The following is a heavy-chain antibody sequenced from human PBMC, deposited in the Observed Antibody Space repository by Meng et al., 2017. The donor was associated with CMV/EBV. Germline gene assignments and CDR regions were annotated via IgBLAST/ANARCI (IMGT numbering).Heavy chain of an antibody. D-gene: IGHD2-21*01. CDR1: GGSISSSSYY. CDR3: ARGKPYCGGDCYVS. V-gene: IGHV4-30-4*08. J-gene: IGHJ5*02. CDR2: IYYSGST. Sequence: SETLSLTCTVSGGSISSSSYYWSWIRQPPGKGLEWIGYIYYSGSTYYNPSLKSRVTISVDTSKNQFSLKLSSVTAADTAVYYCARGKPYCGGDCYVSWGQGTLVTVSS.